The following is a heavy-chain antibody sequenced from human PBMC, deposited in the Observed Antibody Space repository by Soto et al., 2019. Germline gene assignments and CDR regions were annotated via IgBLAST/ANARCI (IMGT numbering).Heavy chain of an antibody. CDR2: IIPILGIA. V-gene: IGHV1-69*02. CDR3: ASKDPDYDSSGSLDY. D-gene: IGHD3-22*01. Sequence: QVQLVQSGAEVKKPGSSVKVSCKASGGTFSSYTISWVRQAPGQGLEWMGRIIPILGIANYAQKFQGRVTITADKSTSTAYMELSSLRSEDTAVYYCASKDPDYDSSGSLDYWGQGTLVTVSS. J-gene: IGHJ4*02. CDR1: GGTFSSYT.